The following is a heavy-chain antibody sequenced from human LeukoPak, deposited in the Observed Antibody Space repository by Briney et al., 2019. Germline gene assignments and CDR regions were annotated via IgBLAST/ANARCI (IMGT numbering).Heavy chain of an antibody. CDR3: ARDADTAMATCDY. Sequence: ASVKVSCKASGYTFTGYYMHWVRQAPGQGLEWMGWINPNSGGTNYAQKFQGRVTMTRDTSISTAYMELSRLRSDDTAVYYCARDADTAMATCDYWAREPWSPSPQ. CDR1: GYTFTGYY. D-gene: IGHD5-18*01. J-gene: IGHJ4*02. V-gene: IGHV1-2*02. CDR2: INPNSGGT.